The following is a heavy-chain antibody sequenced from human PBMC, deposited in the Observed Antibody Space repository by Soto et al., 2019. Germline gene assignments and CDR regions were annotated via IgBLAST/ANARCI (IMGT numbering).Heavy chain of an antibody. CDR3: ARADCTGAYCYSWPFNYGVDV. D-gene: IGHD2-15*01. Sequence: QVQLVESGGGVVQPGGSLRLSCTTSGFTFNTYGMHWVRQAPGKGLEWVAIIWYDGSNKYYADSVKGRFTISRDNSKNPLYLQMNSLRAEDTALYYCARADCTGAYCYSWPFNYGVDVWGQGTTVTVSS. J-gene: IGHJ6*02. V-gene: IGHV3-33*08. CDR2: IWYDGSNK. CDR1: GFTFNTYG.